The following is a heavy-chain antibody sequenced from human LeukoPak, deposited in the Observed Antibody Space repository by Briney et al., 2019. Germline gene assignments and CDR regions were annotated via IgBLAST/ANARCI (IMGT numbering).Heavy chain of an antibody. CDR2: IKQDGSEK. J-gene: IGHJ4*02. CDR3: ARDRPRIPVLDY. D-gene: IGHD2-15*01. CDR1: GFTFSSYW. V-gene: IGHV3-7*01. Sequence: PGRSLRLSCAASGFTFSSYWMSWVRQAPGKGLEWVANIKQDGSEKYYVDSVKGRFTISRDNAKNSLYLQVNSLRAEDTAVYYCARDRPRIPVLDYWGQGTLVTVSS.